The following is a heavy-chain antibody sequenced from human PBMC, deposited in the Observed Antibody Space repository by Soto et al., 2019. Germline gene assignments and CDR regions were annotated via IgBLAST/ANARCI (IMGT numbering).Heavy chain of an antibody. Sequence: GASVKVSCKVSGYTLTELSMHWVRQAPGKGLEWMGGFDPEDGETIYAQKFQGRVTMTEDTSTDTAYMELSSLRSEDTAVYYCATVQVYCSSTSCPTHAFDYWGQGTLVTVSS. CDR3: ATVQVYCSSTSCPTHAFDY. J-gene: IGHJ4*02. CDR2: FDPEDGET. V-gene: IGHV1-24*01. CDR1: GYTLTELS. D-gene: IGHD2-2*01.